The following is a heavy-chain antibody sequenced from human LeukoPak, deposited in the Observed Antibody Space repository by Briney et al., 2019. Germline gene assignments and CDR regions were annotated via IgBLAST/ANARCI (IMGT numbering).Heavy chain of an antibody. CDR2: INPGDGTT. Sequence: ASVKVSCKTSGYTFANDYMHWVRQAPGQGLEWMGVINPGDGTTKYAQKFQGRVTMTRDTSTSTLYMELSSLRSEDTAMYYCSKVRQLVFDYWGQGTLVTVSS. D-gene: IGHD6-6*01. CDR1: GYTFANDY. J-gene: IGHJ4*02. CDR3: SKVRQLVFDY. V-gene: IGHV1-46*03.